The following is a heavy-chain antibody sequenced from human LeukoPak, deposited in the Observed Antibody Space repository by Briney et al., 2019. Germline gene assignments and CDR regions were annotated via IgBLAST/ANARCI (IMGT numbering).Heavy chain of an antibody. CDR3: TTEYDFWSGYQD. CDR1: GFTFSNAW. V-gene: IGHV3-15*01. J-gene: IGHJ4*02. D-gene: IGHD3-3*01. Sequence: PGGSLRLSCAASGFTFSNAWMSWVRQAPGKGREWVGRIKSKTDGGTTDYAAPVKGRFTISRDDSKNTLYLQMNSLKTEDTAVYYCTTEYDFWSGYQDWGQGTLVTVSS. CDR2: IKSKTDGGTT.